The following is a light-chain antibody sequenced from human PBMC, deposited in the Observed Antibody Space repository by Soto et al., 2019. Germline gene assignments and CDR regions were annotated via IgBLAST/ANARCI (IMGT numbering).Light chain of an antibody. CDR3: QHYNTYST. Sequence: DSQMTQSRSTLSGSVGDRVTVTFRASQSISSWLAWYQQKPGKAPKLLIYKASSLESGVPSRFSGSGSGTEFTLTISSLQPDDFATYYCQHYNTYSTFGQGTKVDIK. V-gene: IGKV1-5*03. CDR2: KAS. CDR1: QSISSW. J-gene: IGKJ1*01.